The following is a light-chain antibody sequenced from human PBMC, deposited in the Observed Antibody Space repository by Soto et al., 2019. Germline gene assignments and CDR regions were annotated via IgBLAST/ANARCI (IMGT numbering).Light chain of an antibody. V-gene: IGKV3-20*01. CDR2: GAS. CDR3: QQYGSAPVT. CDR1: QSVSSSY. Sequence: EIVLTQSPGTLSLSPGERATLSCRASQSVSSSYLAWYQQKPGQAPRLLIYGASRSAAGIPDRLSCRGSGIDFTLIISRLEPEEVGVYYCQQYGSAPVTFGQWTKVEIK. J-gene: IGKJ1*01.